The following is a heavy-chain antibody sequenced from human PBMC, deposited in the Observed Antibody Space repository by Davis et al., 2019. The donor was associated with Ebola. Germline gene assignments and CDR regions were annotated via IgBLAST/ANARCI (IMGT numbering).Heavy chain of an antibody. V-gene: IGHV4-61*08. CDR3: ARDDKYYYGMDV. J-gene: IGHJ6*02. CDR2: IYYSGST. D-gene: IGHD3-9*01. Sequence: SETLSLTCAVSGGSISSGGYSWSWIRQPPGKGLEWIGYIYYSGSTNYNPSLKSRVTISVDTSKNQFSLKLSSVTAADTAVYYCARDDKYYYGMDVWGQRTTVTVSS. CDR1: GGSISSGGYS.